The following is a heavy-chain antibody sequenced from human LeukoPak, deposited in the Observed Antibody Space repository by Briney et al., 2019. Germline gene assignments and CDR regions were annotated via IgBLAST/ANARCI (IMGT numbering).Heavy chain of an antibody. CDR3: ARLVGDDSSGYYQTYFDY. CDR1: GFTFSRYE. Sequence: GGSLRLSCAASGFTFSRYEMNWVRQAPGKGLEWVSYISSSGSTIYYADSVKGRFTISRDNAKNSLYLQMNSLRAEDTAVYYCARLVGDDSSGYYQTYFDYWGQGTLVTVSS. J-gene: IGHJ4*02. V-gene: IGHV3-48*03. D-gene: IGHD3-22*01. CDR2: ISSSGSTI.